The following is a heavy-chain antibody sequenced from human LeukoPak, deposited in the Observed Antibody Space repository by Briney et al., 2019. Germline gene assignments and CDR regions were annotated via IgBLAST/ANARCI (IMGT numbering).Heavy chain of an antibody. D-gene: IGHD6-13*01. CDR3: AVPASSWYPDDAFDI. Sequence: PGGSLRLSCAASGFTFSSYWMHWVRQALGKGLVWVSRINSDGSSTSYADSVKGRFTISRDNAKNTLYLQMNSLRAEDTAVYFCAVPASSWYPDDAFDIWGQGTMVTVSS. CDR2: INSDGSST. J-gene: IGHJ3*02. V-gene: IGHV3-74*01. CDR1: GFTFSSYW.